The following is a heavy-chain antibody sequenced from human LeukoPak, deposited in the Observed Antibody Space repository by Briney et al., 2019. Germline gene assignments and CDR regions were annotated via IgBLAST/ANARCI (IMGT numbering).Heavy chain of an antibody. D-gene: IGHD6-13*01. CDR1: GFTFSSDA. CDR2: ISGSGGSI. Sequence: GGSLRLSCAASGFTFSSDAMSWVRQAPGKGLEWVSAISGSGGSIYYADSVKGRFTISRDNSKNTLYLQMNSLRAEDTAVYYCAKDIAAAGTGLGDYWGQGTLVTVSS. J-gene: IGHJ4*02. V-gene: IGHV3-23*01. CDR3: AKDIAAAGTGLGDY.